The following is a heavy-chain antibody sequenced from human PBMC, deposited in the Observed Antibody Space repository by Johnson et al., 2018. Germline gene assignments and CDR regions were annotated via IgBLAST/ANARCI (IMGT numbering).Heavy chain of an antibody. CDR3: GKDYDSNAFDI. Sequence: EVQLVESGGGLVQPGGSLRLSCAASGFTVSSNYMSWVRQAPGKGLEWVSVIYSVGSTYYADSVTGQFTISRDNSKNTLYLQMNSLRAEDTAVYYCGKDYDSNAFDIWGQGTMVTVSS. V-gene: IGHV3-66*02. CDR2: IYSVGST. J-gene: IGHJ3*02. CDR1: GFTVSSNY. D-gene: IGHD3-22*01.